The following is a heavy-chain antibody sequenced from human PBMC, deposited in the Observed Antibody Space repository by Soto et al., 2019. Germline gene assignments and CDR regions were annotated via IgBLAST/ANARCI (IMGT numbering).Heavy chain of an antibody. Sequence: EPQLLESGGGLGHPGGSLRLSCAASGFTFSSYAMSWVRQAPGKGLEWVAAISGSGVSTYYADSVRGRSTISRDNSKKTVDLQMNSLRAEDTAVYYCAKFYCISTMCQAPAAKSTGGFEIWGQRTLVTVSS. CDR2: ISGSGVST. CDR3: AKFYCISTMCQAPAAKSTGGFEI. J-gene: IGHJ3*02. CDR1: GFTFSSYA. D-gene: IGHD2-2*01. V-gene: IGHV3-23*01.